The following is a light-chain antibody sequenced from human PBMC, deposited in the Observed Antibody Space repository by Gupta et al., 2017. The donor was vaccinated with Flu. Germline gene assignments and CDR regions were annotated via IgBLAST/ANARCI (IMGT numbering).Light chain of an antibody. Sequence: DVVMTQSSLSLPVILGQPASISCTSSQSLVYSDGNTYLHWFQQRPGQSPRRLIYQVSHRESGVPDRFSGSGSGTDFTLKISRVEADDVGVYYCMQGSRWPWAFGQGTKVEIK. CDR2: QVS. V-gene: IGKV2-30*01. J-gene: IGKJ1*01. CDR1: QSLVYSDGNTY. CDR3: MQGSRWPWA.